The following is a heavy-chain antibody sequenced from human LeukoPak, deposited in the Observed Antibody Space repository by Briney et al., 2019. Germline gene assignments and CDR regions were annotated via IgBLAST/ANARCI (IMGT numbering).Heavy chain of an antibody. Sequence: GGSLRLSCAASGFTFSSYSMNWVRQAPGKGLEWVSYISSSGSTIYYADSVKGRFTISRDNAKNSLYLQMNSLRAEDTAVYYCAREGHYGDTDDFDYWGQGTLVTVSS. V-gene: IGHV3-48*04. D-gene: IGHD4-17*01. CDR2: ISSSGSTI. CDR1: GFTFSSYS. J-gene: IGHJ4*02. CDR3: AREGHYGDTDDFDY.